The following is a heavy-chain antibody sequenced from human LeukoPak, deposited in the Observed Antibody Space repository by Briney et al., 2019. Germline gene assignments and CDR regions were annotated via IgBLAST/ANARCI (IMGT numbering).Heavy chain of an antibody. CDR2: VKGDASES. J-gene: IGHJ4*02. CDR1: GFSFTSYW. D-gene: IGHD3-16*01. CDR3: VRDGGPYYFDC. V-gene: IGHV3-7*01. Sequence: PGGSLRLSCAASGFSFTSYWMSWVRLAPGRGLEWVANVKGDASESYYVVSVRGRFTISRDFSRNSVYLQMNSLRVEDTAVYYCVRDGGPYYFDCWGQGALVTVS.